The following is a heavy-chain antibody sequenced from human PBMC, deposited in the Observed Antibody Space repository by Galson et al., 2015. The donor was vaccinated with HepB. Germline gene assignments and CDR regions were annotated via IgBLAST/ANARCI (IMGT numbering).Heavy chain of an antibody. CDR1: GFTFSSYW. CDR2: IRQDGSEK. Sequence: SLRLSCAASGFTFSSYWMSWVRQAPGKGLEWVANIRQDGSEKYYVDSVKGRFTISRDNAKNSLYLQMNSLRAEDTAVYYCARVDTTGSSWDYYCYGMDVWGQGTTVTVSS. D-gene: IGHD6-13*01. CDR3: ARVDTTGSSWDYYCYGMDV. J-gene: IGHJ6*02. V-gene: IGHV3-7*03.